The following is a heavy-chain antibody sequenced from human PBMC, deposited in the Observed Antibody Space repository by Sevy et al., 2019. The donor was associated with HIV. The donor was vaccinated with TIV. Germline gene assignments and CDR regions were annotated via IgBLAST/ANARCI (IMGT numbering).Heavy chain of an antibody. Sequence: WGSLRLSCAASGFTFSRYWMTWVRQTPGKGLEWVANIKQDGSEKYYVDSVKGRFTISRDNAKNSLYLQMNSLRAEDTAVYYCARLRDDSSGYHLDYWGQGTLVTVSS. CDR1: GFTFSRYW. CDR2: IKQDGSEK. CDR3: ARLRDDSSGYHLDY. J-gene: IGHJ4*02. D-gene: IGHD3-22*01. V-gene: IGHV3-7*01.